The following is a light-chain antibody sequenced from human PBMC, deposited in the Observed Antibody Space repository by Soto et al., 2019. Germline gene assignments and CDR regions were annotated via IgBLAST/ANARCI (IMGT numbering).Light chain of an antibody. Sequence: EIVLTQSPGTLSLSPGERATLCCRASHSVSSSYLAWYQQKPGQAPRLLIYGASSRATGIPDRFSGSGSGTDFTLTISRLEPEDFAVYYCQQYGSSSWTFGQGTKVDIK. CDR1: HSVSSSY. J-gene: IGKJ1*01. CDR3: QQYGSSSWT. V-gene: IGKV3-20*01. CDR2: GAS.